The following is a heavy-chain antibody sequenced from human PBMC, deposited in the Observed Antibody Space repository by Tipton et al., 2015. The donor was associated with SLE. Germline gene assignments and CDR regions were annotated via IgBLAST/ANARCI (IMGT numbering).Heavy chain of an antibody. V-gene: IGHV4-31*03. Sequence: TLSLTCTVSGGSISSGGYYWSWIRQHPGKGLEWIGYIYYSGSTYYNPSLKSRVTISVDTSKNQFSLKLSSVTAADTAVYYCAREHDFWSGYYLRYMDVWGKGTTVTVSS. D-gene: IGHD3-3*01. CDR3: AREHDFWSGYYLRYMDV. J-gene: IGHJ6*03. CDR2: IYYSGST. CDR1: GGSISSGGYY.